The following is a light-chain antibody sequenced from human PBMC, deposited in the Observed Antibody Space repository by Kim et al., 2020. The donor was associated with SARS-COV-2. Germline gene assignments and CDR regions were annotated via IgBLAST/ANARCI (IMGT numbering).Light chain of an antibody. CDR2: EVS. CDR3: SSYTSSSTVV. Sequence: QSALTQPPSVSGSPGQSVTISCTGTSSDVGSYNRVSWYQQPSGTAPPKLMIYEVSNRPSGVPDRFSGSKSGNSASLTISGLQAEDEADYYCSSYTSSSTVVFGGGTQLTVL. V-gene: IGLV2-18*02. CDR1: SSDVGSYNR. J-gene: IGLJ2*01.